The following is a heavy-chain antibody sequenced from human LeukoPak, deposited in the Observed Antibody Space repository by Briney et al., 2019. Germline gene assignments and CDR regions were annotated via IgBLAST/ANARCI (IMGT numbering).Heavy chain of an antibody. J-gene: IGHJ4*02. D-gene: IGHD3-22*01. CDR2: IYTSRST. V-gene: IGHV4-4*07. CDR3: AREWGYYDSSGYYYSNVLYDY. CDR1: GGSISSYY. Sequence: SETLSLTCTVSGGSISSYYWSWIRQPAGKGLEWIGRIYTSRSTNYNPSLKSRVTMSVDTSKNQFSLKLSSVTAADTAVYYCAREWGYYDSSGYYYSNVLYDYWGQETLVTVSS.